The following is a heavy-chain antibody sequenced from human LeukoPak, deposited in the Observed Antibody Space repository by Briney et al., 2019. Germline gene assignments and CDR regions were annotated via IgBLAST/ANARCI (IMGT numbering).Heavy chain of an antibody. CDR3: AESGGYSSGWYYYFDY. CDR2: ISESGGTT. Sequence: GGSLRLSCAASGFTFSSYAMSWVRQAAGKGLEWVSTISESGGTTYYADSVKGRFTISRDNSKNTLYLQMNSLRAEDTAVYYCAESGGYSSGWYYYFDYWGQGTLVTVSS. J-gene: IGHJ4*02. V-gene: IGHV3-23*01. D-gene: IGHD6-13*01. CDR1: GFTFSSYA.